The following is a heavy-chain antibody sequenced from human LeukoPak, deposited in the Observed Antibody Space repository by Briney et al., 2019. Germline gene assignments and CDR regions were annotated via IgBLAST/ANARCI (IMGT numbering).Heavy chain of an antibody. CDR2: ISWNSGTI. CDR3: ARASGDRLVYYGMDV. J-gene: IGHJ6*02. D-gene: IGHD4-11*01. CDR1: GFTFDNYA. Sequence: GGSLRLSCAASGFTFDNYAMNWVRQVPGKGLEWISLISWNSGTIGYADSVKGRFTISRDNANNFLYLQMNSLRAEDTALYYCARASGDRLVYYGMDVWGQGTTVTVSS. V-gene: IGHV3-9*01.